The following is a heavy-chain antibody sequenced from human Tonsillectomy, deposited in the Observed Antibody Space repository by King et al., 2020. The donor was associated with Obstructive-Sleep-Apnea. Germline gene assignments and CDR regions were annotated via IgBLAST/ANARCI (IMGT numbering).Heavy chain of an antibody. CDR2: IYWDDDK. V-gene: IGHV2-5*02. D-gene: IGHD2-15*01. Sequence: ITLKESGPTLVKPTQTLTLTCTFSGLSLSNSAVGVGWIRQPPGKALEWLALIYWDDDKRYSPSLKSRLTITKETSKNQVVLTMTNMDPVDTATYFCVHSDRILFDQWGQGTLVTVSS. CDR3: VHSDRILFDQ. CDR1: GLSLSNSAVG. J-gene: IGHJ4*02.